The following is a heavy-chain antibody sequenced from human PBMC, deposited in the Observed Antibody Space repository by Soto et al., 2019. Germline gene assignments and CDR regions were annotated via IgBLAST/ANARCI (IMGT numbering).Heavy chain of an antibody. Sequence: GGSLRLSCAASGFTFSNAWMSWVRQAPGKGLEWVGRIKSKTDGGTTDYAAPGKGRFTISRDDSKNTLYLQMNSLKTEDTAVYYCTTLYYDFWSADQSTYYYYYMDVWGKGTTVTVSS. CDR1: GFTFSNAW. J-gene: IGHJ6*03. D-gene: IGHD3-3*01. V-gene: IGHV3-15*01. CDR2: IKSKTDGGTT. CDR3: TTLYYDFWSADQSTYYYYYMDV.